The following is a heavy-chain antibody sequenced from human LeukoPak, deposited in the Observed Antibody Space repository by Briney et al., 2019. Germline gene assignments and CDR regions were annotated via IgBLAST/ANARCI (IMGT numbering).Heavy chain of an antibody. CDR2: IYYSGST. Sequence: SETLSLTCTVSGGSISSYYWSWVRQPPGKGLEWMGYIYYSGSTNYNPSPKSRVNISVDTSKNQFSMKLSSVTAADTAVYYCARDRSYGPSGYYYGMDVWGQGTTVTVSS. V-gene: IGHV4-59*01. CDR1: GGSISSYY. D-gene: IGHD5-18*01. CDR3: ARDRSYGPSGYYYGMDV. J-gene: IGHJ6*02.